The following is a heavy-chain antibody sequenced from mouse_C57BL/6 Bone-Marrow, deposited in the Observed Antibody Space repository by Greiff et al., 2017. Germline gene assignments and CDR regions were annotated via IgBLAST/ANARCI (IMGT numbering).Heavy chain of an antibody. CDR3: ARRGYYGVAMDY. V-gene: IGHV5-12*01. CDR1: VFTFSDYY. Sequence: VQLKESGGGLVQPGGSLKLSCAASVFTFSDYYMYWVRQTPEKRLEWVAYISNGGGSTYYPDTVKGRFTISRDNAKNTLYLQMSRLKSEDTAMYYCARRGYYGVAMDYWGQGTSVTVSS. J-gene: IGHJ4*01. D-gene: IGHD1-1*02. CDR2: ISNGGGST.